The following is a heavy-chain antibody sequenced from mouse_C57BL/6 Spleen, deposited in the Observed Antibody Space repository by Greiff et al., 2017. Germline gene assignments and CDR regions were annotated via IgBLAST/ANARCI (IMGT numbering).Heavy chain of an antibody. J-gene: IGHJ1*03. CDR3: ARGGDYGIHWCFDV. V-gene: IGHV3-6*01. Sequence: EVKLMESGPGLVKPSQSLSLTCSVTGYSITSGYYWNWIRQFPGNKLEWMGYISYDGSNNYNPSLKNRISITRDPSKNQFFLKLNSVTTEDTATYYCARGGDYGIHWCFDVWGTGTTVTVSS. CDR1: GYSITSGYY. CDR2: ISYDGSN. D-gene: IGHD1-1*01.